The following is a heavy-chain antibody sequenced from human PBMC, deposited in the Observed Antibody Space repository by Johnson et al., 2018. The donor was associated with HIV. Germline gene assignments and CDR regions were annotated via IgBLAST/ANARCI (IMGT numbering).Heavy chain of an antibody. CDR2: TSYDESDK. CDR3: AKGTNGQSWAFDI. V-gene: IGHV3-30*04. Sequence: QVQLVESGGGVVQPGTSLILSCAASGFTFSYYSMHWVRQAPGKGLEWVALTSYDESDKFYADSVKGRFIISRDNPRNTLYLQMNGLRAEDTAVYYCAKGTNGQSWAFDIWGQGTVVTVSS. D-gene: IGHD2-8*01. CDR1: GFTFSYYS. J-gene: IGHJ3*02.